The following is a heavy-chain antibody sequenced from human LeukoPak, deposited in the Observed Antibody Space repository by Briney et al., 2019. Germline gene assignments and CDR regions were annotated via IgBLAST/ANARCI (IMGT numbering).Heavy chain of an antibody. V-gene: IGHV3-9*01. CDR2: ISWNSGSI. Sequence: GGSLRLSCAASGFTFDDYAMHWVRQAPGKGLEWVSGISWNSGSIGYADSVKGRFTISRDNAKNSPYLQMNSLRAEDTALYYCAKDRGGRLRPVGFDYWGQGTLVTVSS. CDR1: GFTFDDYA. D-gene: IGHD5-12*01. CDR3: AKDRGGRLRPVGFDY. J-gene: IGHJ4*02.